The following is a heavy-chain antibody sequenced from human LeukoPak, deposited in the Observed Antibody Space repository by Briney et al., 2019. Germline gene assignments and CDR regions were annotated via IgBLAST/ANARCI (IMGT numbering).Heavy chain of an antibody. CDR3: AKSGGYYMDV. V-gene: IGHV3-23*01. CDR1: GFTFSSYG. CDR2: ISGSGGST. J-gene: IGHJ6*03. D-gene: IGHD3-10*01. Sequence: GGSLRLSCAASGFTFSSYGMHWVRQAPGKGLEWVSAISGSGGSTYYADSVKGRFTISRDNSKNTLYLQMNSLRAEDTAVYYCAKSGGYYMDVWGKGTTVTVSS.